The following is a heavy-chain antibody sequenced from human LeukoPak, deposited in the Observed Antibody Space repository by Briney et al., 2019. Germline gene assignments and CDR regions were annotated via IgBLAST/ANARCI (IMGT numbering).Heavy chain of an antibody. V-gene: IGHV1-18*01. CDR1: GYTFTIYG. Sequence: VASVKVSCKASGYTFTIYGISWVRQAPGQGLEWMGWISAYNGNTNYAQKLQGRVTMTTDTSTSTAYMELRSLRSDDTAVYYCARVPPAGGYLIAYYFDYWGQGTLVTVSS. CDR2: ISAYNGNT. CDR3: ARVPPAGGYLIAYYFDY. J-gene: IGHJ4*02. D-gene: IGHD3-22*01.